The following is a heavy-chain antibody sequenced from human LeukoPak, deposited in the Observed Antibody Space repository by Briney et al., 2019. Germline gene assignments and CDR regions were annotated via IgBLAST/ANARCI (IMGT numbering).Heavy chain of an antibody. CDR2: IYYTGST. V-gene: IGHV4-30-4*01. Sequence: IGYIYYTGSTYYNPSLKSRVTISVDTSKNQFSLKLSFVTAADTAAYYCARGGFVSRQVFDYWGQGTLVTVSS. CDR3: ARGGFVSRQVFDY. D-gene: IGHD3-22*01. J-gene: IGHJ4*02.